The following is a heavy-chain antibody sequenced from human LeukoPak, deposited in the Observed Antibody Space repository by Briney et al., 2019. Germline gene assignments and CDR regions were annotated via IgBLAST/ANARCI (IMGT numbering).Heavy chain of an antibody. J-gene: IGHJ6*02. D-gene: IGHD3-16*01. CDR2: ISYDGSNK. Sequence: GGSLRLSCAASGFTFSSYGMHWVRQAPGKGLEWVAVISYDGSNKYYADSVKGRFTISRDNSKNTLYLQMNSLRADDTAIYYCARNQQLGGHSYYYYGMDVWGQGTTVTVSS. V-gene: IGHV3-30*03. CDR3: ARNQQLGGHSYYYYGMDV. CDR1: GFTFSSYG.